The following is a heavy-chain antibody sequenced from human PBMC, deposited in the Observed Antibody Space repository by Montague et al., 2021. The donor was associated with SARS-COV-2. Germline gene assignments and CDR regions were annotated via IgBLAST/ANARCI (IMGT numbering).Heavy chain of an antibody. J-gene: IGHJ6*02. D-gene: IGHD3-10*01. Sequence: SETLSLTCTVSGDSISDYYWSWIRQPPGMGLEWIGYIFRSGATNYNPPLKSRVIISLDTSRSQFSLRLSSVTAADTAIYYCARTSRGSRYFYGVDVWGQGPTATVSS. CDR3: ARTSRGSRYFYGVDV. V-gene: IGHV4-59*01. CDR2: IFRSGAT. CDR1: GDSISDYY.